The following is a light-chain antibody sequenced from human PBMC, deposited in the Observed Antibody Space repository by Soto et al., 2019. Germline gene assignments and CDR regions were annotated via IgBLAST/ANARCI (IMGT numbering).Light chain of an antibody. CDR1: QSISSW. Sequence: DIQMTQSPSTLSASVGDRVTITCRASQSISSWLAWYQQKPGKAPKLLIYKASSLESGVPSRFSGSGSGTEFTLHISNLQPDDFSTYYCQQYNSYPLAFCGGTKVEIK. CDR2: KAS. V-gene: IGKV1-5*03. J-gene: IGKJ4*01. CDR3: QQYNSYPLA.